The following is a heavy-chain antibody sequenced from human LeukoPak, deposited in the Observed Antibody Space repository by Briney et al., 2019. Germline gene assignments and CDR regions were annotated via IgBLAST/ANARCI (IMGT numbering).Heavy chain of an antibody. CDR2: ISSSSSYI. CDR3: ARDGAPLKGLDYYYYYYMDV. J-gene: IGHJ6*03. CDR1: GFTFSSYS. D-gene: IGHD2-8*01. Sequence: PGGSLRLSCAASGFTFSSYSMNWVRQAPGKGLEWDSSISSSSSYIYYADSVKGRFTISRDNAKNSLYLQMNSLRAEDTAVYYCARDGAPLKGLDYYYYYYMDVWGKGTTVTVSS. V-gene: IGHV3-21*01.